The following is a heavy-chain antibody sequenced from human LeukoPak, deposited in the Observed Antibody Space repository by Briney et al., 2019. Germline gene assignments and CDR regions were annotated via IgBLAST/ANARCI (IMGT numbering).Heavy chain of an antibody. J-gene: IGHJ5*02. CDR2: TYYTGST. Sequence: PSETLSLTCTVSGGSITSHYWSWIRQSPGKGLEWIGFTYYTGSTNSNPSLKSRVTMSADPSKNQVSLRLVSVTAADTAIYYCARHRGSLGFHNWFDPWGQGALVTVSS. V-gene: IGHV4-59*08. CDR3: ARHRGSLGFHNWFDP. CDR1: GGSITSHY. D-gene: IGHD3-16*01.